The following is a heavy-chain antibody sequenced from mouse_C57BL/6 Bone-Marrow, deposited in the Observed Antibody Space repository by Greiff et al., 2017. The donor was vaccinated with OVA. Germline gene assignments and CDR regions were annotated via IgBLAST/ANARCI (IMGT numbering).Heavy chain of an antibody. CDR3: ARGSKGDYFDY. CDR2: IHPNSGST. CDR1: GYTFTSYW. Sequence: QVQLKQPGAELVKPGASVKLSCKASGYTFTSYWMHWVKQRPGQGLEWIGMIHPNSGSTNYNEKFKSKATLTVDKSSSTAYMQLSSLTSEDSAVYYCARGSKGDYFDYWGQGTTLTVSS. V-gene: IGHV1-64*01. J-gene: IGHJ2*01. D-gene: IGHD1-3*01.